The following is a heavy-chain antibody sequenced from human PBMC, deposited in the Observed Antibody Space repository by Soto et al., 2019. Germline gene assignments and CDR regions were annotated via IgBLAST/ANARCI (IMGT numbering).Heavy chain of an antibody. D-gene: IGHD3-22*01. CDR3: AAEIYDSSGPQGYGMDV. V-gene: IGHV1-58*01. J-gene: IGHJ6*02. Sequence: VASVKVSCKASGFTFTSSAVQWVRQARGQRLEWIGWIVVGSGNTNYAQKFQERVTITRDMSTSTAYMELSSLRSEDTAVYYCAAEIYDSSGPQGYGMDVWGQGTTVTVSS. CDR1: GFTFTSSA. CDR2: IVVGSGNT.